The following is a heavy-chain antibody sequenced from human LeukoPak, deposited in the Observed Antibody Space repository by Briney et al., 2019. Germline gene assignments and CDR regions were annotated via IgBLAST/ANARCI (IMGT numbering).Heavy chain of an antibody. Sequence: GGSLRLSCAASGFTVSSNYMSWVRQAPGKGLEGVSAIYSGGSTYYVGSVKGRFTISRDNSKNTLYLQMNSLRAEDTAVYYCARAGDGGARLGAFDIWGQGTMVTVSS. CDR2: IYSGGST. D-gene: IGHD4-23*01. V-gene: IGHV3-53*01. CDR3: ARAGDGGARLGAFDI. J-gene: IGHJ3*02. CDR1: GFTVSSNY.